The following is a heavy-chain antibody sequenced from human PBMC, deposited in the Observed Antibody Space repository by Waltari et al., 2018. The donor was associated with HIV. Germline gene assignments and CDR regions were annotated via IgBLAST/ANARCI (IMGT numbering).Heavy chain of an antibody. D-gene: IGHD3-3*01. J-gene: IGHJ6*02. CDR3: AKGHYDFWSGSYYYGMDV. CDR1: GFTFSSYA. Sequence: EVQLLESGGGLVQPGGSLRLACAASGFTFSSYAMSWVRQAPGKGMGWVSAIRGSGGSTDYADSGKGRFTISRDNSKNTLYLQMNSLRAEDTAVYYCAKGHYDFWSGSYYYGMDVWGQGTTVTVSS. V-gene: IGHV3-23*01. CDR2: IRGSGGST.